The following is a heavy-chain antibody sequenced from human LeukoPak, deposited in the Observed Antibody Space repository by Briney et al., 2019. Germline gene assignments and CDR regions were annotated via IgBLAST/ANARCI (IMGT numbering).Heavy chain of an antibody. CDR2: IIPIFGTA. CDR1: GGTFSSYA. V-gene: IGHV1-69*13. Sequence: GASVNVSCTASGGTFSSYAISWVRQAPGQGLEWMGGIIPIFGTANYAQKFQGRVTITADESTSTAYMELSSLRSEDTAVYYCARGREGAGSYGMDVWGQGTTVTVSS. J-gene: IGHJ6*02. CDR3: ARGREGAGSYGMDV. D-gene: IGHD1-26*01.